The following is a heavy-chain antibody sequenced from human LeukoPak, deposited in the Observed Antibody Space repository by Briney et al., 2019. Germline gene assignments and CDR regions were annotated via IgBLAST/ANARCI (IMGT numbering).Heavy chain of an antibody. Sequence: ASVKVSCKASGYTFTSYGISWVRQAPGQGLEWMGRIIPILGIANYAQKFQGRVTITADKSRSTAKMEVSSLRSEDTAVYYCARDRQGSQWLVIDYWGQGTLVTVSS. CDR2: IIPILGIA. CDR3: ARDRQGSQWLVIDY. J-gene: IGHJ4*02. D-gene: IGHD6-19*01. CDR1: GYTFTSYG. V-gene: IGHV1-69*04.